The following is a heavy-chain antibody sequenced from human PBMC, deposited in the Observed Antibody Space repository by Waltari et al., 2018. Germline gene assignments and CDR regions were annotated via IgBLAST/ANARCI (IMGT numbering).Heavy chain of an antibody. CDR1: GGSISSSSYY. Sequence: QLQLQESGPGLVKPSETLSLTCTVSGGSISSSSYYWGWIRQPPGKGLEWIGSIYYRGSTYYNPSLKSRVTISVDTSKNQFSLKLSSVTAADTAVYYCASVRITIFGVVIMSGMDVWGQGTTVTVSS. CDR3: ASVRITIFGVVIMSGMDV. V-gene: IGHV4-39*01. CDR2: IYYRGST. J-gene: IGHJ6*02. D-gene: IGHD3-3*01.